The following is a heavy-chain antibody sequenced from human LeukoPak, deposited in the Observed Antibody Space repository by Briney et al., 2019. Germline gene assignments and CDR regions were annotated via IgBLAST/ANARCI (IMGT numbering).Heavy chain of an antibody. CDR3: ARDLSLEGFAHSSSWYGFDP. D-gene: IGHD6-13*01. V-gene: IGHV4-30-2*01. CDR2: IYHSGST. CDR1: GGSISSGGYY. Sequence: SQTLSLTCTVSGGSISSGGYYWSWIRQPPGKGLEWIGYIYHSGSTYYNPSLKSRVTISVDRSKNQFSLKLSSVTAADTAVYYCARDLSLEGFAHSSSWYGFDPWGQGTLVTVSS. J-gene: IGHJ5*02.